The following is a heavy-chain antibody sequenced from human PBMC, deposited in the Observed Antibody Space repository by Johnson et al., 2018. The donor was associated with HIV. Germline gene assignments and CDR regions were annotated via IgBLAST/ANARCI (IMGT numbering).Heavy chain of an antibody. CDR3: ARPVAGMHDAFDI. CDR1: GFTFDDYG. J-gene: IGHJ3*02. V-gene: IGHV3-30*03. Sequence: VQLVESGGGVVRPGGSLRLSCAASGFTFDDYGMSWVRQAPGKGLEWVAVISYDGSNKYYADSVKGRFTLSRDNSKNTLYLQMNSLRAEDTAVYYCARPVAGMHDAFDIWGQGTMVTVSS. D-gene: IGHD6-19*01. CDR2: ISYDGSNK.